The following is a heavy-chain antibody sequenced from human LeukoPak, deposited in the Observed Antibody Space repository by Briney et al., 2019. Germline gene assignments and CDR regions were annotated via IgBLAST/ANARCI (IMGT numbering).Heavy chain of an antibody. Sequence: ASVKVSCKASGYTFTSYDINWVRQATGQGLEWMGWINPNSGGTNYAQKFQGRVTMNRDKSISTAYMELSRLRSDDTAVYYCARSDLLVQGSDYWGQGTLVTVSS. V-gene: IGHV1-2*02. CDR3: ARSDLLVQGSDY. CDR1: GYTFTSYD. D-gene: IGHD2-15*01. J-gene: IGHJ4*02. CDR2: INPNSGGT.